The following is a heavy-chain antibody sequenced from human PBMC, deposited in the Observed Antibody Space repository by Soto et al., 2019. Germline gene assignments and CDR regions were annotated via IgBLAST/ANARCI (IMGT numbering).Heavy chain of an antibody. CDR2: VYYTGST. Sequence: QLQLQESGPGLVKPSETLSLTCTVSGGSISSSSYYWGWIRQPPGKGLEWIGSVYYTGSTYDNPSLKSRITPSVDTSKSQFSLRLTSVTAADTAVYYCARLLYDSRGYCYFDYWGQGTLVTVSS. V-gene: IGHV4-39*01. CDR1: GGSISSSSYY. D-gene: IGHD3-22*01. CDR3: ARLLYDSRGYCYFDY. J-gene: IGHJ4*02.